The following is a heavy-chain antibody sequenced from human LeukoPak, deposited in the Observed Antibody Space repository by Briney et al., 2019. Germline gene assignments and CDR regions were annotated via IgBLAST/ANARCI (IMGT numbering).Heavy chain of an antibody. D-gene: IGHD5-12*01. CDR1: GYTFTSYD. CDR3: ARGYSGYDGEESFDY. Sequence: GASVKVSFTASGYTFTSYDINWVRQATGQGLEWMGWMNPNSGNTGYAQKFQGRVTITRNTSISTAYMELSSLRSEDTAVYYCARGYSGYDGEESFDYWGQGTLVTVSS. J-gene: IGHJ4*02. CDR2: MNPNSGNT. V-gene: IGHV1-8*03.